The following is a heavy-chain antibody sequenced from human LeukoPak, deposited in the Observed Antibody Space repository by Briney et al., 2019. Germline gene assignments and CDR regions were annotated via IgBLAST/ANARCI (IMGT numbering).Heavy chain of an antibody. J-gene: IGHJ4*02. CDR3: ARGGGYSSGWSLDY. CDR2: IYTSGST. D-gene: IGHD6-19*01. Sequence: SDTLSLTCTVSGGSISSYYWSLIRQPAGKGLELIGRIYTSGSTNYNPSLKSRVTMSVDTSKNQFSLKLSSVTAADTAVYYCARGGGYSSGWSLDYWGQGTLVTVSS. CDR1: GGSISSYY. V-gene: IGHV4-4*07.